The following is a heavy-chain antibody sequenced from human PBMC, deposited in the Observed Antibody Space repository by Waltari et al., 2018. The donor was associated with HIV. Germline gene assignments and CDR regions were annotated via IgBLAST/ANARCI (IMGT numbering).Heavy chain of an antibody. CDR1: GYSFTSYW. CDR2: IYPGDSDT. J-gene: IGHJ5*02. CDR3: ARHPIPGRIAARPGWFDP. V-gene: IGHV5-51*01. Sequence: EVQLVQSGAEVKKPGESLKISCKGSGYSFTSYWIGWVRQMPGKGLEWMGIIYPGDSDTRYSPSFQGQVTISADKSISTAYLQWSSLKASDTAMYYCARHPIPGRIAARPGWFDPWGQGTLVTVSS. D-gene: IGHD6-6*01.